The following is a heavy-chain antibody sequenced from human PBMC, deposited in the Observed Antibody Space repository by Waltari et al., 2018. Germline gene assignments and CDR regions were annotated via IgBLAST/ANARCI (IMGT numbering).Heavy chain of an antibody. V-gene: IGHV3-20*04. D-gene: IGHD3-22*01. CDR2: ITWDGGDT. CDR3: VRIQFYDNNDYRYFDY. Sequence: EVHLVDSGGGVVRPGGSLRLSCFASGFTFYAYVMSWVRQVPGKGLEWVSGITWDGGDTGYADFVKGRFTISRDNAKNSLFLQMDSLRAEDTALYFCVRIQFYDNNDYRYFDYWGQGTLVTVSS. J-gene: IGHJ4*02. CDR1: GFTFYAYV.